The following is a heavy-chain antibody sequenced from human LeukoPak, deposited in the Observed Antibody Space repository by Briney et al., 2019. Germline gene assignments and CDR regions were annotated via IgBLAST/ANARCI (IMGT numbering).Heavy chain of an antibody. Sequence: GASVKVSCKASGGTFSSYAISWVRQAPGQGLEWMGWINPNSGGTNYAQKFQGWVTMTRDTSISTAYMELSRLRSDDTAVYYCARGVGATEPTFDYWGQGTLVTVSS. V-gene: IGHV1-2*04. J-gene: IGHJ4*02. CDR2: INPNSGGT. CDR3: ARGVGATEPTFDY. D-gene: IGHD1-26*01. CDR1: GGTFSSYA.